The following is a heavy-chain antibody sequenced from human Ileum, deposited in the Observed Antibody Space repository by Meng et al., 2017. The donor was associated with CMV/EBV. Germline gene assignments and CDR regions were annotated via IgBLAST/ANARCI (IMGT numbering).Heavy chain of an antibody. CDR3: AREGGGWYFDS. Sequence: AHLQEPGPGLVKPLKTLCLTCTVSGNSLSTGYYYWSWIRQPPGKGPEWIGYIYYSASTLYNPSLKSPVTISLDKSKNQFSLRLRSVTAADTAVYFCAREGGGWYFDSWGQGTLVTVSS. CDR1: GNSLSTGYYY. D-gene: IGHD6-19*01. CDR2: IYYSAST. V-gene: IGHV4-30-4*01. J-gene: IGHJ4*02.